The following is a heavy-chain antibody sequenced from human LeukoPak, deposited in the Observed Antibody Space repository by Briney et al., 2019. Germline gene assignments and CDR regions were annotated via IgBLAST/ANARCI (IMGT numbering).Heavy chain of an antibody. CDR1: GFTFSSYA. V-gene: IGHV3-23*01. D-gene: IGHD5-18*01. J-gene: IGHJ5*02. CDR3: AKAVDTATWYNWFDP. Sequence: GGSLRLSCAASGFTFSSYAMSWVRQAPGKGLEWVSAISGSGDSTYYADSVKGHFIISRDSSKNTLYLQMSSLGAEDTAVYYCAKAVDTATWYNWFDPWGQGTLVAVSS. CDR2: ISGSGDST.